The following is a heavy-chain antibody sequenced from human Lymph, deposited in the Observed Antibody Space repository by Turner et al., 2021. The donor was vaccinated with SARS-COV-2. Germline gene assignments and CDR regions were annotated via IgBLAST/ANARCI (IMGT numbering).Heavy chain of an antibody. CDR3: AKSQFPWDYYYYGMDV. D-gene: IGHD3-16*01. CDR2: ISWNSGSI. J-gene: IGHJ6*02. Sequence: EVQLVESGGGLVQPGWSLKLSCAASGFTVDDYVMHWVRQAPGKGLEWVSGISWNSGSIGYAESVKGRCTISRDNAKNSLELQMNSLRAEDTALYYCAKSQFPWDYYYYGMDVWGQGTTVTVSS. V-gene: IGHV3-9*01. CDR1: GFTVDDYV.